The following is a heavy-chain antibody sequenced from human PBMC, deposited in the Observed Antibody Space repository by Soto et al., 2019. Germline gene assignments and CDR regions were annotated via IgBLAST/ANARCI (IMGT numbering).Heavy chain of an antibody. CDR3: AKYSSIAVASPDY. Sequence: GGSLRLSCAASGFTFSSYGMHWFRQAPGKGLEWVAVISYDGSNKYYADSVKGRFTISRDNSKNTLYLQMNSLRAEDTAVYYCAKYSSIAVASPDYWGQGTLVTVSS. V-gene: IGHV3-30*18. J-gene: IGHJ4*02. D-gene: IGHD6-19*01. CDR2: ISYDGSNK. CDR1: GFTFSSYG.